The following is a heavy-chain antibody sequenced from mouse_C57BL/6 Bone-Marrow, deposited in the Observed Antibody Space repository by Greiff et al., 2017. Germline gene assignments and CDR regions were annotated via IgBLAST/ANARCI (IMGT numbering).Heavy chain of an antibody. Sequence: EVQLQESGPELVKPGASVKISCKASGYSFTDYNMNWVKQSNGTSLEWIGVINPNYGTTSYNQKFKGKATLTVDKSSSTAYMQLNSLTSEDSAVYYFARFDGYWAMDYWGQGTSVTVSS. D-gene: IGHD2-3*01. V-gene: IGHV1-39*01. CDR3: ARFDGYWAMDY. CDR1: GYSFTDYN. CDR2: INPNYGTT. J-gene: IGHJ4*01.